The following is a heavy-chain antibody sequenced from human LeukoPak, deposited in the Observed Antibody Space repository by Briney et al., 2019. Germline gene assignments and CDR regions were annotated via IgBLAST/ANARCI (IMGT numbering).Heavy chain of an antibody. D-gene: IGHD5-24*01. CDR2: IFPGASDS. CDR1: GYSFTSYW. CDR3: ARFRDDFPDY. J-gene: IGHJ4*02. Sequence: GESLKISCKGSGYSFTSYWIGWVRQVPGKGLGWMGSIFPGASDSRYSPSFQGQVTISVDKSISTAYLQWNSLKASDTAIYYCARFRDDFPDYWGQGTLIIVSS. V-gene: IGHV5-51*01.